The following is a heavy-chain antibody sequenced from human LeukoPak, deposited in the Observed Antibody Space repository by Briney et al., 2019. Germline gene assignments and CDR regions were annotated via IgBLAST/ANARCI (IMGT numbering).Heavy chain of an antibody. J-gene: IGHJ5*02. Sequence: PSETLSLTCAVSGGSISSGGYSWSWIRQPPGKGLEWIGYIYHSGSTYYNPSLKSRVTISVDRSKNQFSLKLSSVTAADTAVYYCASQWLANWGDWFDPWGQGTLVTVSS. D-gene: IGHD6-19*01. CDR3: ASQWLANWGDWFDP. CDR2: IYHSGST. CDR1: GGSISSGGYS. V-gene: IGHV4-30-2*01.